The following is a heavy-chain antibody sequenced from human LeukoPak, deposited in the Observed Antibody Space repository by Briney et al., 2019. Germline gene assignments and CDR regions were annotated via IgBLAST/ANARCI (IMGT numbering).Heavy chain of an antibody. V-gene: IGHV3-9*01. J-gene: IGHJ4*02. D-gene: IGHD3-22*01. CDR1: GFTFNDYA. CDR3: ALISDHYDSSGYLEGY. Sequence: PGGSLRLSCAASGFTFNDYAIHWVRQAPGKGLEWVSGISWNSANIGYADFVKGRFTISRDNAKNSLYLQMNSLRAEDTALYYCALISDHYDSSGYLEGYWGQGTLVTVSS. CDR2: ISWNSANI.